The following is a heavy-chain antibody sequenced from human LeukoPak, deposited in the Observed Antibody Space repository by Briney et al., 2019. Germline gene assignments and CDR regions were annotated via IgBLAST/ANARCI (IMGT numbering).Heavy chain of an antibody. V-gene: IGHV1-24*01. CDR3: ATLRYFGPLGWFDP. Sequence: ASVKVSCKVSGYTLTELSMHWVRQAPGKGLEWMGGFDPEDSETIYAQKFQGRVTMTEDTSTDTAYMELSSLRSEDTAVYYCATLRYFGPLGWFDPWGQGTLVTVSS. J-gene: IGHJ5*02. D-gene: IGHD3-9*01. CDR2: FDPEDSET. CDR1: GYTLTELS.